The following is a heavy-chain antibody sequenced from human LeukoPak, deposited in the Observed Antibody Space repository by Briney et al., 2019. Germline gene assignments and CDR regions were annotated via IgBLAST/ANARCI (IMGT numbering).Heavy chain of an antibody. V-gene: IGHV1-2*02. CDR3: ARETTVTTYNWFDP. J-gene: IGHJ5*02. Sequence: ASVKVSCKASGYTFTGYYMHWVRQAPGQRLEWMGWINPNSGGTNYAQKFQGRVTMTRDTSISTAYMELSRLRSDDTAVYYCARETTVTTYNWFDPWGQGTLVTVSS. D-gene: IGHD4-17*01. CDR1: GYTFTGYY. CDR2: INPNSGGT.